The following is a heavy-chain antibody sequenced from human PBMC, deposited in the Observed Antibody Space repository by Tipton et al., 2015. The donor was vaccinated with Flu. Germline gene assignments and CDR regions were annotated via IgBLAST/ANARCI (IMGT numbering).Heavy chain of an antibody. V-gene: IGHV3-49*04. J-gene: IGHJ4*02. Sequence: SLRLSCTGSGFTFGGYAMNWVRQAPGKGLEWVGFIARKAHGGTTEYAASVKGRFTISRDDSKSIAYLQMNSLKTEDTAVYYCTAGVGATDHDYWGQGTLVTVSS. CDR1: GFTFGGYA. CDR3: TAGVGATDHDY. CDR2: IARKAHGGTT. D-gene: IGHD1-26*01.